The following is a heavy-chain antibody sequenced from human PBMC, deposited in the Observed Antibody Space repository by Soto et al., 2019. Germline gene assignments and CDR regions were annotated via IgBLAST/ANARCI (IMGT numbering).Heavy chain of an antibody. Sequence: QVQLVESGGGVVQPGRSLRLSCAASGFTFSSYAMHWVRQAPGKGLEWVAVISYDGSNKYYADSVKGRFTISRDNSKNTLYLQMNSLRAEDTAVYYCARDIEAAGDNWFDPWGQGTLVTVSS. J-gene: IGHJ5*02. CDR3: ARDIEAAGDNWFDP. V-gene: IGHV3-30-3*01. CDR2: ISYDGSNK. D-gene: IGHD6-13*01. CDR1: GFTFSSYA.